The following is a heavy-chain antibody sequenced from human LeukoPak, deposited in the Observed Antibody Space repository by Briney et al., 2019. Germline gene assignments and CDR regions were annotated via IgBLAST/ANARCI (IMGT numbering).Heavy chain of an antibody. J-gene: IGHJ5*02. D-gene: IGHD3-10*01. CDR3: AGGSDVSLWFGDLFLDP. V-gene: IGHV1-2*02. CDR1: GYTFNNYY. Sequence: ASVRVSCKASGYTFNNYYIHWVRQAPGQGLEWMGWINPNSGATNYAQKFQGRVTLTRDTSISTASMELSRLKSDDTAVYYCAGGSDVSLWFGDLFLDPWGQGTLVTVSS. CDR2: INPNSGAT.